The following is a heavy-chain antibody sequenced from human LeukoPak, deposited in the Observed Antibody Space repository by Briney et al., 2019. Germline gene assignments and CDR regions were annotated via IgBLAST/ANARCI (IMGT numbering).Heavy chain of an antibody. D-gene: IGHD6-13*01. CDR2: ISGSGGKT. CDR1: GFTFSSYA. V-gene: IGHV3-23*01. Sequence: GGPLRLSCAASGFTFSSYAMSWVRQAPGKGLEWVSVISGSGGKTYYADFVKGRFTISRDNSKNTLYLQMNSLRAEDTAVYYCAKGPIEAAANGLYFDYWGQGTLVTVSS. J-gene: IGHJ4*02. CDR3: AKGPIEAAANGLYFDY.